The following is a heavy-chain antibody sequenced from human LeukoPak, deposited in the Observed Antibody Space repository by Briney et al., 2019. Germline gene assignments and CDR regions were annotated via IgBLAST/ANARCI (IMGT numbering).Heavy chain of an antibody. CDR1: RYTFTGHY. V-gene: IGHV1-2*02. CDR2: INTDSGVT. D-gene: IGHD2-21*02. CDR3: ARGSVTSDY. Sequence: ASVKVSCKASRYTFTGHYMHWVRQAPGQGLEWVGWINTDSGVTNYAQNFQGRVTMTRDTSISTAYMELSRRTSDDTAVYYCARGSVTSDYWGQGTLVTVSS. J-gene: IGHJ4*02.